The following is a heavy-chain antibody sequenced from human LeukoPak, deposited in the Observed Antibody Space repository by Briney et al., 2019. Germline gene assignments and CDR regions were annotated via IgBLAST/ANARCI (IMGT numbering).Heavy chain of an antibody. CDR2: IYHSGTT. D-gene: IGHD3-10*01. Sequence: SETLSLTCAVSGYSISSGYYWGWIRQSPGKGLEWIGSIYHSGTTYYNPSLKSRVTVSVDRSRNQFSLNLTSVTAADTAVFYWAREIGGGTNGGADYGGQGTLFPVSS. J-gene: IGHJ4*02. V-gene: IGHV4-38-2*02. CDR3: AREIGGGTNGGADY. CDR1: GYSISSGYY.